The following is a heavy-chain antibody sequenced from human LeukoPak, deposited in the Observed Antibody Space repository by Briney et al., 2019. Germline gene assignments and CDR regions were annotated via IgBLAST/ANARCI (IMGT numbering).Heavy chain of an antibody. CDR1: GGSISGYF. CDR3: ARHNPPPTGFCSGTSCFMSGSQYFYMDV. D-gene: IGHD2-2*01. Sequence: SETLSLTFTVSGGSISGYFWSWIRQPPGKGPKWIGYIYSTGTTNYNPSLSSRVTISVDTSKNQLYLNLRFVTATDTAVYHCARHNPPPTGFCSGTSCFMSGSQYFYMDVWGKGTSVTVS. V-gene: IGHV4-4*09. CDR2: IYSTGTT. J-gene: IGHJ6*03.